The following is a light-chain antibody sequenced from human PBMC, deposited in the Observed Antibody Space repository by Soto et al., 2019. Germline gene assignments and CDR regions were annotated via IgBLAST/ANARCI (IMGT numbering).Light chain of an antibody. V-gene: IGKV4-1*01. J-gene: IGKJ1*01. CDR3: QQYYETPQT. Sequence: DIVMTQSPDSLAVSLGERATINCKSSQSVLFSSNKKNYLAWYQQKSGHPPNLLIYWASTRESGVPDRFSGSGSGTDFTLTISSLQAEDVAVYYCQQYYETPQTFGQGTKVEIK. CDR1: QSVLFSSNKKNY. CDR2: WAS.